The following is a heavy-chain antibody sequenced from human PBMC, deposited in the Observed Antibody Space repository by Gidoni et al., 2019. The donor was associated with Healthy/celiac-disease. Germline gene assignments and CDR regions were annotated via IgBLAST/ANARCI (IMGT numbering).Heavy chain of an antibody. CDR1: GFTFSSYG. CDR3: ARDIVVVAATPDYGMDV. V-gene: IGHV3-33*01. Sequence: QVQLVESGGGVVQPGRSLRLSCAASGFTFSSYGMHGVRQAPGKGLEWVAVIWYDGSNKYYADSVKGRFTISRDNSKNTLYLQMNSLRAEDTAVYYCARDIVVVAATPDYGMDVWGQGTTVTVSS. CDR2: IWYDGSNK. J-gene: IGHJ6*02. D-gene: IGHD2-15*01.